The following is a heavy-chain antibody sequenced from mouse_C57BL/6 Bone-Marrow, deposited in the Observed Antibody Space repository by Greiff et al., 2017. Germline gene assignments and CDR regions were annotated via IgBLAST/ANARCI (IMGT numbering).Heavy chain of an antibody. J-gene: IGHJ3*01. V-gene: IGHV1-64*01. CDR1: GYTFTSYW. CDR3: ARWRYDYGTFAY. CDR2: IHPNSGST. Sequence: QVQLKQPGAELVKPGASVKLSCKASGYTFTSYWMHWVKQRPGQGLEWIGMIHPNSGSTNYNEKFKSKATLTVDKSSSTAYMQLSSLTSEDSAVYYCARWRYDYGTFAYWGQGTLVTVSA. D-gene: IGHD2-4*01.